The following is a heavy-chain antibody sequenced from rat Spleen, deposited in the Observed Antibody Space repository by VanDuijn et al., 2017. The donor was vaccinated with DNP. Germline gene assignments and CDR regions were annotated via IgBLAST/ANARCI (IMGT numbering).Heavy chain of an antibody. CDR1: GFTFSSAA. D-gene: IGHD4-3*01. Sequence: VQVVESGGGLVQPKESLKISCAASGFTFSSAAIYWVRQAPGKGLEWVARIRSGSSNYATDYADSVKGRFTISRDGSKGMVYLQMDYLKTEDTAMYYCSTSGLRGTGAMDAWGQGTSVTVSS. CDR2: IRSGSSNYAT. V-gene: IGHV10-5*01. CDR3: STSGLRGTGAMDA. J-gene: IGHJ4*01.